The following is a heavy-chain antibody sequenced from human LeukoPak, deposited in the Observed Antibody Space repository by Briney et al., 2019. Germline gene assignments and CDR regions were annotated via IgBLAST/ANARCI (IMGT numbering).Heavy chain of an antibody. CDR3: AILRSSGTTRSG. J-gene: IGHJ4*02. D-gene: IGHD1-7*01. CDR2: VDPEDGET. V-gene: IGHV1-69-2*01. Sequence: ASVKVSCKVSGDTFTDYYMHWVQQAPGKGLEWMGLVDPEDGETIYAEKFQGRVTITADTSTDTAYMELSSLRSEDTAVYYCAILRSSGTTRSGWGQGTLVTVSS. CDR1: GDTFTDYY.